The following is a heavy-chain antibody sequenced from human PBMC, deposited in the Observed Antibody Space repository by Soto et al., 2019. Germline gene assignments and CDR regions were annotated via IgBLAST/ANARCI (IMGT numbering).Heavy chain of an antibody. Sequence: PGGALRLSCAASEFTFSIYAMSWVRQAPGKGLEWVSAISGSGGSTYYADSVKGRFTISIDNSKNTLYLQMNSLRAEDTAVYYCAIITGDHGIYGMDVWGQGTTVTVSS. CDR3: AIITGDHGIYGMDV. D-gene: IGHD7-27*01. CDR1: EFTFSIYA. J-gene: IGHJ6*02. V-gene: IGHV3-23*01. CDR2: ISGSGGST.